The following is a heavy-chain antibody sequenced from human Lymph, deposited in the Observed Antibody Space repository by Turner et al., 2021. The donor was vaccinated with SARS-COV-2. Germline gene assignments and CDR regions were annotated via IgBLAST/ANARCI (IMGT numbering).Heavy chain of an antibody. V-gene: IGHV1-24*01. CDR1: GYTLPELS. D-gene: IGHD2-15*01. Sequence: QVQLVQTGAEVKKPGASGKVSCKVSGYTLPELSMHWVRQTPGKGLEWMGGFDPEDGETIYAQNFQGRVTMTEDTSTDTAYMDLSSLRSEDTAVYYCATAPAAVVTGWFDPWGQGTLVTVSS. CDR3: ATAPAAVVTGWFDP. J-gene: IGHJ5*02. CDR2: FDPEDGET.